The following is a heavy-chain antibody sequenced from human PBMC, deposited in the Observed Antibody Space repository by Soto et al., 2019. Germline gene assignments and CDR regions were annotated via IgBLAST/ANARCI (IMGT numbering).Heavy chain of an antibody. Sequence: EVQLVESGGGLVQPGGSLRLSCAASGFTFSYYSMSWVRQAPGKGLEWVANINQDGGEKYYVDSLKGRFTISRDNAENLLYLEMNRLGGEETAMFYCGRVWAGGGYWGQGTLVTVSS. D-gene: IGHD2-8*02. CDR3: GRVWAGGGY. J-gene: IGHJ4*02. CDR1: GFTFSYYS. V-gene: IGHV3-7*04. CDR2: INQDGGEK.